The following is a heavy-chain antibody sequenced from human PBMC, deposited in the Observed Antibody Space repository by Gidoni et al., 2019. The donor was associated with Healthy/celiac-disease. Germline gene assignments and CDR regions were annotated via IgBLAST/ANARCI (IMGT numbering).Heavy chain of an antibody. D-gene: IGHD1-26*01. CDR2: ISYDGSNK. V-gene: IGHV3-30*18. CDR3: AKENDGGRFYYYYYGMDV. J-gene: IGHJ6*02. CDR1: GFTFRSYG. Sequence: QVQLVESGGGVVQPGRSLRLSCAASGFTFRSYGMHWVRQAPGKGLEWVAVISYDGSNKYYADSVKGRFTISRDNSKNTLYLQMNSLRAEDTAVYYCAKENDGGRFYYYYYGMDVWGQGTTVTVSS.